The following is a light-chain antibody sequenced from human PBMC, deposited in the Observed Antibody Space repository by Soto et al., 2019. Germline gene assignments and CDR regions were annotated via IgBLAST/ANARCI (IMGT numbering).Light chain of an antibody. CDR3: GAWDSSLSGGV. V-gene: IGLV1-51*01. CDR2: DND. Sequence: QSVLTQPPSVSAAPGHKVTISCSGSSSNIGNNYVSWYRQFPGTAPKLLIYDNDKRPSGIPDRFSGSKSGTSATLGITGLQTGDEADYYCGAWDSSLSGGVFGGGTKLTVL. J-gene: IGLJ2*01. CDR1: SSNIGNNY.